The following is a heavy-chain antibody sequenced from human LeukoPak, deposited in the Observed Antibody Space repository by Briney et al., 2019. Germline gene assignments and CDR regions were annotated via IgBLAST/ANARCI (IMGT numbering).Heavy chain of an antibody. CDR2: INPDGNKK. V-gene: IGHV3-7*01. CDR3: ARDLAYSRLDY. J-gene: IGHJ4*02. Sequence: GVSLRLSCAVSGLTFSSSWMDRVRQAPGKGLEWVASINPDGNKKYSADSVKGRFTISRDNAENSLYLQMNSLRVEDTAFYYCARDLAYSRLDYWGQGMLVTVSS. D-gene: IGHD5-18*01. CDR1: GLTFSSSW.